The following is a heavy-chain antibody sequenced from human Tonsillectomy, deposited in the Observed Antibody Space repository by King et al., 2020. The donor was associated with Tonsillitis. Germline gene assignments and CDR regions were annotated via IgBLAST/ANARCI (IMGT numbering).Heavy chain of an antibody. CDR2: INPNSGGT. Sequence: VQLVQSGAEVKKPGASVKVSCKSSGYTFTGHYMNWVRQAPGQGLEWMGCINPNSGGTNFAQKFQGRVTMTVDTSISTAYMELRTLSYDDTAVYFCARDRSRYSICDAFDIWGQGTMVTVSS. CDR3: ARDRSRYSICDAFDI. D-gene: IGHD4-11*01. J-gene: IGHJ3*02. CDR1: GYTFTGHY. V-gene: IGHV1-2*02.